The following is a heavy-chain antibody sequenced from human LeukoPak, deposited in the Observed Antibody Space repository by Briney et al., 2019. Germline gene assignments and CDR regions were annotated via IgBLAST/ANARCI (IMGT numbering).Heavy chain of an antibody. CDR3: AKDWGYDTGTYGES. V-gene: IGHV3-30*18. CDR1: GFTFSSYA. Sequence: PAPSLRLSCAASGFTFSSYAMHWVRQAPGKGLEWVAVTLFDGKKKYYVDSVKGRFTISRDNSKNTLYLQMNSLRAEDTAMYYCAKDWGYDTGTYGESWGQGTLVTVSS. J-gene: IGHJ4*02. CDR2: TLFDGKKK. D-gene: IGHD3-10*01.